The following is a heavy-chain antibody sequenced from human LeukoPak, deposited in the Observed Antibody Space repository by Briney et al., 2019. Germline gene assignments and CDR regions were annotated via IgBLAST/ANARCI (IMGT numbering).Heavy chain of an antibody. CDR2: ISSSGSTI. CDR1: GFTFSSYE. J-gene: IGHJ4*02. V-gene: IGHV3-48*03. Sequence: GGSLRPSCAASGFTFSSYEMNWVRQAPGKGLEWVSYISSSGSTIYYADSVKGRFTISRDNAKNSLYLQMNSLRAEDTAVYYCARADSSGWGSLDYWGQGTLVTVSS. CDR3: ARADSSGWGSLDY. D-gene: IGHD6-19*01.